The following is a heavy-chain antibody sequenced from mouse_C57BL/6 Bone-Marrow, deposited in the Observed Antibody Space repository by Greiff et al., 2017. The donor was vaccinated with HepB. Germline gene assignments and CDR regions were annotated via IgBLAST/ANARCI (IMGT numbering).Heavy chain of an antibody. D-gene: IGHD1-1*01. CDR3: ARPYYYGSSHYFDY. V-gene: IGHV1-81*01. CDR2: IYPRSGNT. Sequence: QVQLQQSGAELARPGASVKLSCKASGYTFTSYGISWVKQRTGQGLEWIGEIYPRSGNTYYNEKFKGKATLTADKSSSTAYMELRSLTSEDSAVYVCARPYYYGSSHYFDYWGQGTTLTVSS. J-gene: IGHJ2*01. CDR1: GYTFTSYG.